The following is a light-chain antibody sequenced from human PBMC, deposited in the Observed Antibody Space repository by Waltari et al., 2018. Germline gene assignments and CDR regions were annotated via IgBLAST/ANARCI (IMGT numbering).Light chain of an antibody. CDR1: QSVSSN. Sequence: EIVMTQSPATLSVSPGDRATLSCRASQSVSSNLAWDQQKPGQAPRLLIYGAATRATGIPARFSGTGSGTEFTLTLSSLPSEEFAVYSCQQYNNWPPLFTFGPGTKV. J-gene: IGKJ3*01. CDR2: GAA. CDR3: QQYNNWPPLFT. V-gene: IGKV3D-15*01.